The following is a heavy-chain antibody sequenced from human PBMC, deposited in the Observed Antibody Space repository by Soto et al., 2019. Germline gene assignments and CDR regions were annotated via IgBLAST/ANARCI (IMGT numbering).Heavy chain of an antibody. D-gene: IGHD3-10*01. CDR3: AKTAPWTRRLLGYYMDV. J-gene: IGHJ6*03. CDR2: ISYDGSNK. V-gene: IGHV3-30*18. CDR1: GFTFSSYG. Sequence: WGSLRLSCAASGFTFSSYGMHWVRQAPGKGLEWVAVISYDGSNKYYADSVKGRFTISRDNSKNTLYLQMNSLRAEDTAVYYCAKTAPWTRRLLGYYMDVWGKGTTVTVSS.